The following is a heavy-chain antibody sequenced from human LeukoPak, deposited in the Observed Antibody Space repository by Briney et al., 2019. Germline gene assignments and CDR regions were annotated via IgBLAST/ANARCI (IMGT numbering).Heavy chain of an antibody. Sequence: ASVKVSCKASGYTFTGYYMHWVRQAPGQGLEWMGWINPNSGGTNYAQKFQGRVTMTRDTSISTAYMELSRLRSDDTAVYYCARDVTYYDFWSGGYFDYWGQGTLVTVSS. CDR2: INPNSGGT. CDR1: GYTFTGYY. D-gene: IGHD3-3*01. V-gene: IGHV1-2*02. CDR3: ARDVTYYDFWSGGYFDY. J-gene: IGHJ4*02.